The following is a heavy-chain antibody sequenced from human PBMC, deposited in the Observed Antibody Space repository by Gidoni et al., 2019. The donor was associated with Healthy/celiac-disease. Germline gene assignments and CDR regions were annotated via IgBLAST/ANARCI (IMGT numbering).Heavy chain of an antibody. CDR1: GFTFSSYA. V-gene: IGHV3-23*01. D-gene: IGHD5-18*01. CDR3: AKINNVDTAMVTDY. Sequence: SGFTFSSYAMSWVRQAPGKGLEWVSAISGSGGSTYYADSVKGRFTISRDNSKNTLYLQMNSLRAEDTAVYYCAKINNVDTAMVTDYWGQGTLVTVSS. J-gene: IGHJ4*02. CDR2: ISGSGGST.